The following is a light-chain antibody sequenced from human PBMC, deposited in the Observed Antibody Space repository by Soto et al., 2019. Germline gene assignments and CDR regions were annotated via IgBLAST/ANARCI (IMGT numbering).Light chain of an antibody. J-gene: IGKJ1*01. CDR2: GAS. CDR3: HQYNNWQTWT. V-gene: IGKV3-15*01. Sequence: EIVMTQSPATLSVSPGERATLSCRASQSVSNNLAWYQQKFGQAPRLLVYGASIRATGIPARFSGSGSGTEFTLTISSLQSEDFAVYFCHQYNNWQTWTFGQGTKVDIK. CDR1: QSVSNN.